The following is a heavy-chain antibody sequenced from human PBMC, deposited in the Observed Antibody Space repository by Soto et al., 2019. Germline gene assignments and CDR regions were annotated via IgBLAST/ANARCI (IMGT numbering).Heavy chain of an antibody. D-gene: IGHD6-6*01. CDR2: IGTAGDT. CDR3: ARGGSIATLSYYYGMDV. CDR1: GFTFSSYD. J-gene: IGHJ6*02. Sequence: GGSLRLSCAASGFTFSSYDMHWVRQATGKGLEWVSAIGTAGDTYYPGSVKGRFTISRENAKNSLYLQMNSLRAGDTAVYYCARGGSIATLSYYYGMDVWGQGTTVTVSS. V-gene: IGHV3-13*01.